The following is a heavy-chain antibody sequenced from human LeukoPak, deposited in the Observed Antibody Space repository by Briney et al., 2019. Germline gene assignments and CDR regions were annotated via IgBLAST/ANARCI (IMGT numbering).Heavy chain of an antibody. J-gene: IGHJ6*04. D-gene: IGHD3-9*01. CDR3: ARTDYDILTGARMDV. CDR1: GYTFTNYG. CDR2: ISAYNANT. V-gene: IGHV1-18*04. Sequence: ASVKVSCTASGYTFTNYGITWVRQAPGQRLEWMGWISAYNANTNYALKFQGRVTMTTNTSTSTVYMELRSLRSDDTAIYYCARTDYDILTGARMDVWGKGTTVTVSS.